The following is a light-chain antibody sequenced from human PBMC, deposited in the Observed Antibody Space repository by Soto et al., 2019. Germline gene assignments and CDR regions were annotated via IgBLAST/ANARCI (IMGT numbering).Light chain of an antibody. J-gene: IGKJ1*01. CDR3: QQYHTWT. Sequence: DIQMTQSPSSLSASVGDRVTITCRASQSISSYLNWYQQKPGKAPKLLIYAASSLQSGVPSRFSGSGSGTDFTLTISSLQPDDFATYYCQQYHTWTFGQGTKVDIK. V-gene: IGKV1-39*01. CDR1: QSISSY. CDR2: AAS.